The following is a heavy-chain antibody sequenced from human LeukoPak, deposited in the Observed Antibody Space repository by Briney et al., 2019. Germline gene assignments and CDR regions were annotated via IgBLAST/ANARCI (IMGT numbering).Heavy chain of an antibody. Sequence: SETLSLTCAVYGGSFSGYYWSSIPQTPGKGLEWIGEINHSVSTKYNPSLKSRVTISVDTSKNQFSLKLSSVTAADTAVYYCARGLGVVVVAATWFDPWGRGTLVTVSS. CDR3: ARGLGVVVVAATWFDP. CDR2: INHSVST. V-gene: IGHV4-34*01. D-gene: IGHD2-15*01. CDR1: GGSFSGYY. J-gene: IGHJ5*02.